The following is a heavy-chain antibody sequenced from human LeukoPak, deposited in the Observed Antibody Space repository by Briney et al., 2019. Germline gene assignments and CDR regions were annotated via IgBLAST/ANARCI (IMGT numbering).Heavy chain of an antibody. Sequence: GGSLRLSCAVSGFTVTSNYMSWVRQAPGKGLEWVPDVYPGGFTYHADSVKGRFTISRDTSKNTVYLQMNSLRAEDTAVYYCAIGGVIWRMDVWGQGTTVTVSS. CDR2: VYPGGFT. J-gene: IGHJ6*02. CDR3: AIGGVIWRMDV. D-gene: IGHD2/OR15-2a*01. V-gene: IGHV3-66*01. CDR1: GFTVTSNY.